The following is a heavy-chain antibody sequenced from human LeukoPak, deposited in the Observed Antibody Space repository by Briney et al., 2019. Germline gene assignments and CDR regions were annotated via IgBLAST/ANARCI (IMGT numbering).Heavy chain of an antibody. CDR3: VREVVDMKYYFDY. D-gene: IGHD3-22*01. V-gene: IGHV4-30-4*08. CDR2: IYYSGST. J-gene: IGHJ4*02. Sequence: PSETLSLTCTVSGGSISSGDYYWSWIRQPPGKGLEWIGYIYYSGSTYYNPSLKSRVTISVDTSKNQFSLKLSSVTAADTAVYYCVREVVDMKYYFDYWGQGTLVPSPQ. CDR1: GGSISSGDYY.